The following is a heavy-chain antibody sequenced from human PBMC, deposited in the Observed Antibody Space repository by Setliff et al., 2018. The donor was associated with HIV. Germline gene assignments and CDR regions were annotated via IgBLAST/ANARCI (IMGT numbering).Heavy chain of an antibody. CDR2: INTNAGNS. CDR3: ARGRDYDFWSGYHELTFYLDY. D-gene: IGHD3-3*01. Sequence: ASVKVSCKSSGGTSKTFALNWVRQAPGQGLEWMGRINTNAGNSIYAQGFTGRFVFSFDTSDSTAYLQISDLKAEDTAVYYCARGRDYDFWSGYHELTFYLDYWGQGSLVTVSS. CDR1: GGTSKTFA. J-gene: IGHJ4*02. V-gene: IGHV7-4-1*02.